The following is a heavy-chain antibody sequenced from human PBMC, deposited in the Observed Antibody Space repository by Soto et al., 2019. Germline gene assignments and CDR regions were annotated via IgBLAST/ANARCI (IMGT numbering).Heavy chain of an antibody. J-gene: IGHJ6*02. CDR3: ARDRDYYDSSGYNYYYGMDV. D-gene: IGHD3-22*01. Sequence: SVKVSCKASGGTFSSYAISWVRQARGQELEWMGGIIPIFGTANYAQKFQGRVTITADESTSTAYMELSSLRSEDTAVYYCARDRDYYDSSGYNYYYGMDVWGQGTTVTVSS. CDR2: IIPIFGTA. CDR1: GGTFSSYA. V-gene: IGHV1-69*13.